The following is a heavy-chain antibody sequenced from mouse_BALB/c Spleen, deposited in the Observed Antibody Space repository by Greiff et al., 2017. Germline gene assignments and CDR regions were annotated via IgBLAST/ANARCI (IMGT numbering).Heavy chain of an antibody. CDR3: ARGELLLGYAMDY. D-gene: IGHD2-1*01. CDR2: IYPGDGDT. V-gene: IGHV1-87*01. Sequence: QVQLKESGAELARPGASVKLSCKASGYTFTSYWMQWVKQRPGQGLEWIGAIYPGDGDTRYTQKFKGKATLTADKSSSTAYMQLSSLASEDSAVYYCARGELLLGYAMDYWGQGTSVTVSS. CDR1: GYTFTSYW. J-gene: IGHJ4*01.